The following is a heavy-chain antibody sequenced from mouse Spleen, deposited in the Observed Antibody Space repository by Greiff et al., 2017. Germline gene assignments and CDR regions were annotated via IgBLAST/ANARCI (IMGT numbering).Heavy chain of an antibody. Sequence: VQLQQPGAELVKPGASVKVSCKASGYTFTSYWMHWVKQRPGQGLEWIGEIDPSDSYTNYNQKFKGKATLTVDKSSSTAYMQLSSLTSEDSAVYYCARRDWFAYWGQGTLVTVSA. CDR3: ARRDWFAY. CDR1: GYTFTSYW. J-gene: IGHJ3*01. CDR2: IDPSDSYT. V-gene: IGHV1-69*02.